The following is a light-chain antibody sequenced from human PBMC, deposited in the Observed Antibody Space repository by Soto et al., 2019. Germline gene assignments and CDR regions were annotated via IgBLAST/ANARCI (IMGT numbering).Light chain of an antibody. Sequence: QSVLTQPPSVSGAPGQRVTISCTGSSSNIGAGSDVHWYQQLPGTAPKLLIYSNTNRPSGVPDRFSGSQSGTSASLAIAGLQAGDEADYYCQSYDRSLTGSVFGGGTKLTVL. CDR2: SNT. CDR3: QSYDRSLTGSV. J-gene: IGLJ3*02. V-gene: IGLV1-40*01. CDR1: SSNIGAGSD.